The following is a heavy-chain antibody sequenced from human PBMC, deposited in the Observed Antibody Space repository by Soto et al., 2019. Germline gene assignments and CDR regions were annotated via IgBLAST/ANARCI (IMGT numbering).Heavy chain of an antibody. CDR3: ARLGGYVSVGYYYLWDS. D-gene: IGHD3-22*01. J-gene: IGHJ4*02. CDR1: DGSLNSDSSY. CDR2: INHSGST. V-gene: IGHV4-39*01. Sequence: QLQLQASGPGLVKPSETLSLTCRVSDGSLNSDSSYWGWIRQPPGRGLAWIGVINHSGSTSHNLSLYGRVTMSVVASRNQFSLKFTSMTAADPAVYYCARLGGYVSVGYYYLWDSWCQGTLVTVSS.